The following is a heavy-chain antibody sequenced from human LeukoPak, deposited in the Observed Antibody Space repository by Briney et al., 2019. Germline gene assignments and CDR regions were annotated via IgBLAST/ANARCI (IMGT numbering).Heavy chain of an antibody. CDR1: GGSFSGYY. V-gene: IGHV4-59*01. CDR2: IYYSGST. J-gene: IGHJ3*02. CDR3: ARVNVHDAFDI. Sequence: SETLSLTCAVYGGSFSGYYWSWIRQPPGKGLEWIGYIYYSGSTNYNPSLKSRVTISVDTSKNQFSLKLSSVTAADTAVYYCARVNVHDAFDIWGQGTMVTVSS. D-gene: IGHD3-16*01.